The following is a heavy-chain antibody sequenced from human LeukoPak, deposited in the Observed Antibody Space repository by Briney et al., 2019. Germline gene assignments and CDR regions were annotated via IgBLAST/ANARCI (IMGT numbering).Heavy chain of an antibody. Sequence: GGTLSLSCAVSGFTFSSYGTQWVRQAPGKGLEWVAVIWYDGSNKYYPASVKRLFTSARDNSKNSLYLLMNSPAAEDTAFYCCASVVGIVVVPKNNEGIDFWGQGTTVTVSS. CDR2: IWYDGSNK. CDR3: ASVVGIVVVPKNNEGIDF. CDR1: GFTFSSYG. V-gene: IGHV3-33*01. J-gene: IGHJ6*02. D-gene: IGHD2-21*01.